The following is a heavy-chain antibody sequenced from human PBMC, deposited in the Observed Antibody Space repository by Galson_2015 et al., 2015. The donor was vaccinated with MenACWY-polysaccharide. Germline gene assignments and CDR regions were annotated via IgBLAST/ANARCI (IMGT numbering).Heavy chain of an antibody. Sequence: SLRLSCAASGFTFSSYTMNWVRQVPGKGLEWVSTISHIHDTHYAESVKGRFTISRDNSNNTLYLQMNNLRAEDTAIYYCARRGLYSSSSGGLDHWGQGTLVTVSS. J-gene: IGHJ5*02. D-gene: IGHD6-6*01. CDR1: GFTFSSYT. V-gene: IGHV3-23*01. CDR3: ARRGLYSSSSGGLDH. CDR2: ISHIHDT.